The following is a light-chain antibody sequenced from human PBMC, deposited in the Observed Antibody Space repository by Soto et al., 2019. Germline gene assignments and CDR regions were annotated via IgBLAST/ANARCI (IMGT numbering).Light chain of an antibody. Sequence: EIVMTQSPATLSVSPGERATLSCRASQSVSSNLAWYQQKPGQAPRLLIYGASTRATGIPARFSGSGSGTEFTLNISSLQSEDFAVYYCKQYNNWPQTFGQGTKVEIK. V-gene: IGKV3-15*01. CDR2: GAS. CDR3: KQYNNWPQT. CDR1: QSVSSN. J-gene: IGKJ1*01.